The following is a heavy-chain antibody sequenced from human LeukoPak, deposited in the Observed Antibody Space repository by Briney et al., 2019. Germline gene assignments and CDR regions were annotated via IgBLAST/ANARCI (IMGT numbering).Heavy chain of an antibody. D-gene: IGHD3-22*01. J-gene: IGHJ5*02. V-gene: IGHV3-30*02. Sequence: GGSLRLSCAASGFAFSNSGLHWARQAPGKGLEWVAVISYDGSNTYYADSVKGRFTISRDNSKNRVYLQMSGLRAEDTALYYCAKAALLPDRSGWYDHWGQGSLVTVSS. CDR3: AKAALLPDRSGWYDH. CDR2: ISYDGSNT. CDR1: GFAFSNSG.